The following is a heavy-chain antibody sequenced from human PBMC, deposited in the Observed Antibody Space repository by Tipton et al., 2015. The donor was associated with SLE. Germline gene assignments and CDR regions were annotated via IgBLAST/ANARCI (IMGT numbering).Heavy chain of an antibody. D-gene: IGHD3-3*01. CDR1: GYTFANFG. Sequence: QLVQSGAEVKKPGASVKLSCKTFGYTFANFGVSWVRQAPGQGLEWMGWISGYNGNINYAQKFQGRVTMTTDTSTSTAYMELRSLRSDDTAVYYCAREIRFLEWLSYYYYMDVWGKGTTVTVSS. CDR3: AREIRFLEWLSYYYYMDV. J-gene: IGHJ6*03. V-gene: IGHV1-18*01. CDR2: ISGYNGNI.